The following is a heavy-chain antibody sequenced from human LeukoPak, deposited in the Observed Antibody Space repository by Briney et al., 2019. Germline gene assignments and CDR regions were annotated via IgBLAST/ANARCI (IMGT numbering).Heavy chain of an antibody. J-gene: IGHJ4*02. CDR1: GFTFSSYW. D-gene: IGHD6-19*01. V-gene: IGHV3-48*04. CDR2: ITSSGTTI. CDR3: ARAYSSVASCDY. Sequence: PGGSLRLSCAASGFTFSSYWMHWVRQAPGKGLEWVSYITSSGTTIHYADSVKGRFTISRDNAKNSPYLQMNSLRAEDTAVYYCARAYSSVASCDYWGQGTLVTVSS.